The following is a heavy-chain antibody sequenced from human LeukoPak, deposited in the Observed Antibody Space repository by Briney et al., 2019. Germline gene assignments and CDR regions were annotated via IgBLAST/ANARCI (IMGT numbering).Heavy chain of an antibody. D-gene: IGHD1-1*01. CDR1: GFPFSSHW. J-gene: IGHJ4*02. V-gene: IGHV3-7*01. CDR3: ARLTGTTGFDY. CDR2: IKQDGSDK. Sequence: GGSLRLSCAASGFPFSSHWMSWVRQAPGQGLEWVANIKQDGSDKYYVDSVKGRFSISRDNAKNSLYLQLNSLRADDTAVYYCARLTGTTGFDYWGQGTLVTVTS.